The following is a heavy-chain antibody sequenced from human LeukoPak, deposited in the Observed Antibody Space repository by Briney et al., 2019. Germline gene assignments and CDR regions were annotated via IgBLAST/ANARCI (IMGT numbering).Heavy chain of an antibody. D-gene: IGHD3-10*01. J-gene: IGHJ5*02. CDR2: INPNSGGT. V-gene: IGHV1-2*02. Sequence: ASVKVSCKASGYTFTGYYMHWVRQAPGQGLEWMGWINPNSGGTNYAQKFQGRVTMTRDTSISTAYMELRSLRSDDTAVYYCARARAMVRGGGFDPWGQGTLVTVSS. CDR1: GYTFTGYY. CDR3: ARARAMVRGGGFDP.